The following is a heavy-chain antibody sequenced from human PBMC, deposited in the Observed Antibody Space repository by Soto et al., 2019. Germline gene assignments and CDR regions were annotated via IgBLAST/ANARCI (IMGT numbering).Heavy chain of an antibody. D-gene: IGHD1-7*01. CDR2: IIPIFGTA. Sequence: QVQLVQSGAEVKKPGSSVKVSCKASGGTFSSYAISWVRQAPGQGLEWMGGIIPIFGTANYAQKFQGRVTITADESTSTAYMELSSLRSEDTAVYYGASRWGITGTTGYGMDVWGQGTTVTVSS. J-gene: IGHJ6*02. CDR3: ASRWGITGTTGYGMDV. V-gene: IGHV1-69*01. CDR1: GGTFSSYA.